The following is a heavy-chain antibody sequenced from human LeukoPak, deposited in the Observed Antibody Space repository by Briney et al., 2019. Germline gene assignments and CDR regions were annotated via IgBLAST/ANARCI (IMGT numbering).Heavy chain of an antibody. V-gene: IGHV3-7*01. Sequence: QPGGSLRLSCAASGFTFSSYAMSWVRQAPGKGLEWVANIKQDGSEKYYVDSVKGRFTISRDNAKNSLYLQMNSLRAEDTAVYYCARDFWSGYYRHWGQGTPVTVSS. CDR1: GFTFSSYA. J-gene: IGHJ4*02. CDR2: IKQDGSEK. D-gene: IGHD3-3*01. CDR3: ARDFWSGYYRH.